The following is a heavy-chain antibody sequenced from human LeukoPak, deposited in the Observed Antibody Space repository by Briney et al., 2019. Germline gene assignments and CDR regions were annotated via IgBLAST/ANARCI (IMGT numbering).Heavy chain of an antibody. J-gene: IGHJ5*02. CDR1: GGSISSYY. CDR2: IYYSGST. V-gene: IGHV4-59*01. Sequence: SETLSLTCTVSGGSISSYYWSWIRQPPGKGLEWIGYIYYSGSTNYNPSLKSRVTISVDTSKNQFSLKLSSVTAADTAVYYCARDVIYGSGNMILRWFDPWGQGTLVTVSS. CDR3: ARDVIYGSGNMILRWFDP. D-gene: IGHD3-10*01.